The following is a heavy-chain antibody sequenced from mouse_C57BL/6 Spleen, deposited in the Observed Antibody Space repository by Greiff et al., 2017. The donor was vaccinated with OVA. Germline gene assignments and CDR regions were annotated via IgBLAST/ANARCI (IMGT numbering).Heavy chain of an antibody. CDR2: RNYDGSCT. Sequence: VTLVESEGGLVQPGSSMKLSCPASGFTFSAYYMAWVRQVPDQGLEWVANRNYDGSCTYYLDSLTSRFLISRDNAKNILSLQMSSLKSEDTATYYCARSNYGYAMDYWGQGTSVTVSS. CDR1: GFTFSAYY. D-gene: IGHD2-5*01. CDR3: ARSNYGYAMDY. J-gene: IGHJ4*01. V-gene: IGHV5-16*01.